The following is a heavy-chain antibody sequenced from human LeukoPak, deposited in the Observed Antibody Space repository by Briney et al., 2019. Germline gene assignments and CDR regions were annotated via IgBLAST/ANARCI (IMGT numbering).Heavy chain of an antibody. V-gene: IGHV3-21*01. D-gene: IGHD6-19*01. J-gene: IGHJ5*02. CDR1: GFTFSSYS. CDR2: ISSSSSYI. Sequence: GGSLRLSCAASGFTFSSYSMNWVRQAPGKGLEWVSSISSSSSYIYYADSVKGRFTISRDNAKNSLYLQMNSLRAEDTAVYYCARDSVAVAGTGYNWFDPWGQGTLVTVSS. CDR3: ARDSVAVAGTGYNWFDP.